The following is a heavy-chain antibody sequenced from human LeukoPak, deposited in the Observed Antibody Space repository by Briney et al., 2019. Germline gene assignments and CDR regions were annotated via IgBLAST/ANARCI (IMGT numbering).Heavy chain of an antibody. CDR2: IYPDDSDT. Sequence: RGESLKISCKGSGYSFTNYWIAWVRQTPGKGLEWMGIIYPDDSDTRYSPSFQGQVTISTDKSISTAYLQWSSLKASDTAMYYCARIWLRAFDIWGQGTMVTVSS. V-gene: IGHV5-51*01. J-gene: IGHJ3*02. CDR3: ARIWLRAFDI. CDR1: GYSFTNYW. D-gene: IGHD3-16*01.